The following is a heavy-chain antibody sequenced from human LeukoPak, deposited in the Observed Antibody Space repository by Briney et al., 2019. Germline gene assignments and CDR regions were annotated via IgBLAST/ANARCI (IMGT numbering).Heavy chain of an antibody. CDR2: ISVSGGST. V-gene: IGHV3-23*01. D-gene: IGHD3-22*01. J-gene: IGHJ4*02. CDR1: GFTFSKYA. Sequence: PGGSLRLSCAASGFTFSKYAMTWGRRAPGKGLEWVSGISVSGGSTNYADSVKGRVTISRDNCKNTLYLQMNSLRAEDTAVQYCAKSNYFESGGYYFFDYWGQGTLVTVSS. CDR3: AKSNYFESGGYYFFDY.